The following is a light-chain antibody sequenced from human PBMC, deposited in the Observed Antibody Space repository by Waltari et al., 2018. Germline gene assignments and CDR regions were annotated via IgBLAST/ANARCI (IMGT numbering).Light chain of an antibody. CDR3: SSYRGSTNVV. V-gene: IGLV2-14*01. CDR1: SSDVGGYNY. CDR2: EVT. J-gene: IGLJ2*01. Sequence: QSALTQPASVSGSPGQSITISCTGTSSDVGGYNYVSWYQQHPGKAPKLMIYEVTNRPSGLSNRFSGSKSGNTASLTISGLQAEDEADYYCSSYRGSTNVVFGGGTKLTVL.